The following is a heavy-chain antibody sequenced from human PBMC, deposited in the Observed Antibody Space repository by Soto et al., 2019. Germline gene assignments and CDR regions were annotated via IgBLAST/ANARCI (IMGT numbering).Heavy chain of an antibody. CDR3: AKSEGNIVVVTDHDAFDI. CDR2: IKQDGSEK. Sequence: GGSLRLSCAASGFTFSSYWMYWVRQAPGKGLEWVANIKQDGSEKYYVDSVKGRFTISRDNAKNSLYLQMNSLRAEDTAVYYCAKSEGNIVVVTDHDAFDIWGQGTMVTVSS. V-gene: IGHV3-7*05. J-gene: IGHJ3*02. CDR1: GFTFSSYW. D-gene: IGHD2-21*02.